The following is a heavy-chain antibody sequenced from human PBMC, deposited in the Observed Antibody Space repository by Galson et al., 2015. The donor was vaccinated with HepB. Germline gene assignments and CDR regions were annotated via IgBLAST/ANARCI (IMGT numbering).Heavy chain of an antibody. CDR1: GFTFSSYW. J-gene: IGHJ6*03. CDR2: IKQDGSEK. V-gene: IGHV3-7*03. CDR3: ARDLYRTSSGVYEYYYMDV. D-gene: IGHD6-6*01. Sequence: SLRLSCAASGFTFSSYWMSWVRQAPGKGLEWVATIKQDGSEKYYVDSVKGRFTMSRDNAKNSLYLQMNSLRAEDTAVCYCARDLYRTSSGVYEYYYMDVWGKGTTVTVSS.